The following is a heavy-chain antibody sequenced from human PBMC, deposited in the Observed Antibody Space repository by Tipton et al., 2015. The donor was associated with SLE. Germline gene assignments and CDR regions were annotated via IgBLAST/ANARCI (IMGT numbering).Heavy chain of an antibody. CDR2: IYYSGST. V-gene: IGHV4-39*07. CDR3: ARVSLGISDY. Sequence: LRLSCTVSGGSISSSSYYWGWIRQPPEKGLEWIGSIYYSGSTYYNPSLKSRVTISVDTSKNQFSLKLSSVTAADTAVYYCARVSLGISDYWGQGTLVTVSS. J-gene: IGHJ4*02. CDR1: GGSISSSSYY. D-gene: IGHD7-27*01.